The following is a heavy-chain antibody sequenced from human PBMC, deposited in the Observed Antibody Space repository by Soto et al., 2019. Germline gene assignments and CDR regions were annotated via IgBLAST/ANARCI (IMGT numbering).Heavy chain of an antibody. CDR1: GFIFQNFV. CDR3: AKGGTSHIYGIDG. V-gene: IGHV3-23*01. CDR2: IGGTGQYT. Sequence: DVQLLETGGGLVQPGGSLRLSCRASGFIFQNFVINWVRQAPGKGLEWVSIIGGTGQYTFYADPVRGRFTFSRDNSENTVYLEMNSLRAEDTAIYFCAKGGTSHIYGIDGCGPATTVIVSS. J-gene: IGHJ6*02. D-gene: IGHD2-2*01.